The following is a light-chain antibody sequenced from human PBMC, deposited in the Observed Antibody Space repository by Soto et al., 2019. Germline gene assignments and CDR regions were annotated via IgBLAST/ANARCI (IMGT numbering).Light chain of an antibody. CDR1: RSDVGGYNY. Sequence: QSALTQPRSVSGSLGQSVTISCAGTRSDVGGYNYVSWYQQPPATAPKLMIYEVNKRPSGVPDRFSGSKSGNTASLTISGLQAEDEGDYYCCSYAGMYTWVFGTGTRSPS. CDR3: CSYAGMYTWV. CDR2: EVN. J-gene: IGLJ1*01. V-gene: IGLV2-11*01.